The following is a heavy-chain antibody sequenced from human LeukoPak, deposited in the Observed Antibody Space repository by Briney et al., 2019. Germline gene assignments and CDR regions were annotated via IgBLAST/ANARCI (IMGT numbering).Heavy chain of an antibody. CDR1: GGTFSSYA. J-gene: IGHJ4*02. CDR2: IIPIFGIA. CDR3: ATTTPDSSGYYYFDY. Sequence: SVKVSCKASGGTFSSYAISWVRQAPGQGLEWMGRIIPIFGIANYAQKFQGRVTTTADKSTSTAYMELSSLRSEDTAVYYCATTTPDSSGYYYFDYWGQGTLVTVSS. V-gene: IGHV1-69*04. D-gene: IGHD3-22*01.